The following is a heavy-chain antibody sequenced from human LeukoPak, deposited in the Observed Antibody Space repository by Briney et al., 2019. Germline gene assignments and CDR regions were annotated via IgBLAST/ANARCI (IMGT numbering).Heavy chain of an antibody. V-gene: IGHV1-18*01. J-gene: IGHJ4*02. CDR3: ARAPTNDFWSAYYDY. D-gene: IGHD3-3*01. CDR2: ISAYNGNT. CDR1: GYTFTSYG. Sequence: ASVKVSCKASGYTFTSYGISWVRQAPGQGLEWMGWISAYNGNTNYAQKVQGRVTMTTDTSTSTAYMELRSLRSDDTAVYYCARAPTNDFWSAYYDYWGQGTLVTVS.